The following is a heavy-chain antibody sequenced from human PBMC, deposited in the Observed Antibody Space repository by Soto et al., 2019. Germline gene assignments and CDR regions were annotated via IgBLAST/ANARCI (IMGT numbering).Heavy chain of an antibody. CDR1: GGTFSSYA. V-gene: IGHV1-69*13. J-gene: IGHJ3*02. Sequence: SVKVSCKASGGTFSSYAISWVRQAPGQGLEWMGGIIPIFGTANYAQKFQGRVTITADESTSTAYMELSSLRSEDTAVYYCARASYYYDSSGPLDAFDIWGQGTMVTVSS. CDR3: ARASYYYDSSGPLDAFDI. CDR2: IIPIFGTA. D-gene: IGHD3-22*01.